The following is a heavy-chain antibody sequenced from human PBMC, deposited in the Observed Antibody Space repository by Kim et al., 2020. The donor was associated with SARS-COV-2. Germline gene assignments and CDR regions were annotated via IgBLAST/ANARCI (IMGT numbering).Heavy chain of an antibody. V-gene: IGHV3-48*03. J-gene: IGHJ6*02. CDR3: ARDIDRPGLYYYYGMDV. D-gene: IGHD2-15*01. Sequence: VKGRFTISRDNAKNSLYLQMNSLRAEDTAVYYCARDIDRPGLYYYYGMDVWGQGTTVTVSS.